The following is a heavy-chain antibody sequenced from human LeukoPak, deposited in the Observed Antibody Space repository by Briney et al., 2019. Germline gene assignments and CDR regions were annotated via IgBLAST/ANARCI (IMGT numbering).Heavy chain of an antibody. Sequence: SETLSLTCNVSGDSITSTYYWGWIRQPPGKGLEWIGSISYSGSAYYNPSLKSRLTISVDTSRNHFSLILDSVTAADTAVYYCAGHPDYSRLDPWGLGTLVTVSS. D-gene: IGHD4-11*01. J-gene: IGHJ5*02. V-gene: IGHV4-39*02. CDR1: GDSITSTYY. CDR3: AGHPDYSRLDP. CDR2: ISYSGSA.